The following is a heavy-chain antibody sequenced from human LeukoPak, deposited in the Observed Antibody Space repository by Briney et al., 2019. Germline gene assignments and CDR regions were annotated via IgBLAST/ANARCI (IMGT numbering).Heavy chain of an antibody. CDR3: AREGYYDFWSGYHIQGI. D-gene: IGHD3-3*01. V-gene: IGHV1-18*01. CDR2: ISAYSGNT. CDR1: GYTFTSYG. J-gene: IGHJ4*02. Sequence: GASVKVSCKASGYTFTSYGISWVRQAPGQGLEWMGWISAYSGNTNYAQKLQGRVTMTTDTSTSTAYMELRSLRSDDTAVYYCAREGYYDFWSGYHIQGIWGQGTLVTVSS.